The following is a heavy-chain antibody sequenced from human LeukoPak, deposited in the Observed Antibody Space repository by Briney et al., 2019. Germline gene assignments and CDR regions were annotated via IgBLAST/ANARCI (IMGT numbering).Heavy chain of an antibody. D-gene: IGHD4-11*01. CDR1: GGSISSDY. V-gene: IGHV4-59*01. Sequence: SETLPLTCTVSGGSISSDYWSWLRQPPGKGLEWIGYIYYSGRTYYNPSLKSRITISVDTSKNQFSLKLSSVTAADTAVYYCARGFYSPHYWGQGTLVSVSS. J-gene: IGHJ4*02. CDR2: IYYSGRT. CDR3: ARGFYSPHY.